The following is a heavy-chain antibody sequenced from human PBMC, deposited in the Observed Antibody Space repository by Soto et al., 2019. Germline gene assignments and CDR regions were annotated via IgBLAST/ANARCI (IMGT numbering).Heavy chain of an antibody. CDR2: IYYSGNT. CDR3: ATSVVTVTTAYWYFDL. CDR1: GGSISTGTYY. V-gene: IGHV4-39*01. Sequence: ETLSLTCTVSGGSISTGTYYWGWIRQPPGKGLEWIGSIYYSGNTYYNPSLKSRVTISVDTPKNQFSLKLTSVTAADTAVYYCATSVVTVTTAYWYFDLWGRGTLVTVSS. D-gene: IGHD4-17*01. J-gene: IGHJ2*01.